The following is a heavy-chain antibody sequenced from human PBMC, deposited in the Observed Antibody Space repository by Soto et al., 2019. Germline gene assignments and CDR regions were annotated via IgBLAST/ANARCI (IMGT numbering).Heavy chain of an antibody. J-gene: IGHJ6*02. V-gene: IGHV3-21*02. D-gene: IGHD6-13*01. CDR3: ARHQGPAAGNYGMDV. Sequence: EVQLVESGGGLVKPWGSLRLSCAASGFTFSSYSMNWVRQAPGKGLEWVASISSSSSYIYYADSVKGRFTISRDKAKNSLFLQMSSLRAEDTALYYCARHQGPAAGNYGMDVWGRGTTVTVSS. CDR1: GFTFSSYS. CDR2: ISSSSSYI.